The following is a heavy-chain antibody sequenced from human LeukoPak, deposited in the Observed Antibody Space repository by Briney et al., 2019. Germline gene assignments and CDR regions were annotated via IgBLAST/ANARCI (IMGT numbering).Heavy chain of an antibody. D-gene: IGHD3-10*01. CDR3: ARDLESGYYGSGSTRVFDY. CDR1: RFTFSDYY. J-gene: IGHJ4*02. CDR2: ISSSGSNI. Sequence: PGVSLRLSCAASRFTFSDYYMSWLRQAPGEGLEWVTYISSSGSNILHTHSVRGRFTSSMDNAKNSLYLQMNSLRAEDTAVYYCARDLESGYYGSGSTRVFDYWGQGTLVTVSS. V-gene: IGHV3-11*01.